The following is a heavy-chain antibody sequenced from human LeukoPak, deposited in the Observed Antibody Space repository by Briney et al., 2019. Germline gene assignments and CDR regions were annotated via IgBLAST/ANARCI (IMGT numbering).Heavy chain of an antibody. CDR1: GFTFNNAW. V-gene: IGHV3-15*01. D-gene: IGHD3-10*01. CDR3: ASAHYGSGTYYNLF. Sequence: PGGSLTLSCAASGFTFNNAWMSWVRQAPGKGREWVGRIKSKTDGETTDYAAPVKGRFTISRDDSKNTVFLQMNSLKTEDTAVYYCASAHYGSGTYYNLFWGQGTLVTVSS. J-gene: IGHJ4*02. CDR2: IKSKTDGETT.